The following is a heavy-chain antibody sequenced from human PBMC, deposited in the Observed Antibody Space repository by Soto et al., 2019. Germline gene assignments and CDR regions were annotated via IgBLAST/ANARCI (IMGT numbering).Heavy chain of an antibody. Sequence: GGSLRLSCAASGFTFSSYGMHWVRQAPGKGLEWVAVIWYDGSNKYYADSVKGRFTISRDNSKNTLYLQMNSLRAEDTAVYYCARGPKVTIFITNRLYGMDVWGQGTTVTVSS. CDR2: IWYDGSNK. CDR1: GFTFSSYG. CDR3: ARGPKVTIFITNRLYGMDV. D-gene: IGHD3-3*01. J-gene: IGHJ6*02. V-gene: IGHV3-33*01.